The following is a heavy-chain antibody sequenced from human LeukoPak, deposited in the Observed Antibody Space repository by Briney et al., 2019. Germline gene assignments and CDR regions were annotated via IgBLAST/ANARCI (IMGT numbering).Heavy chain of an antibody. Sequence: ASVKVSCKASGYTFTGYYMHWVRQAPGQGLEWMGRINPNGGGTNYAQKFQGRVTMTRDTSISTAYMELSRLRSDDTAVYYCASVFSYGSGSYFDYYYYMDVWGKGTTVTVSS. CDR2: INPNGGGT. V-gene: IGHV1-2*06. CDR1: GYTFTGYY. J-gene: IGHJ6*03. CDR3: ASVFSYGSGSYFDYYYYMDV. D-gene: IGHD3-10*01.